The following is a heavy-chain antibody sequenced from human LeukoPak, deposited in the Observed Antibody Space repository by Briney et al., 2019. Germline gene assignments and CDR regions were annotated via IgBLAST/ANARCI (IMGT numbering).Heavy chain of an antibody. J-gene: IGHJ3*02. V-gene: IGHV4-31*03. CDR2: IYYSGST. D-gene: IGHD3-16*01. CDR1: GGSISSGGYY. Sequence: SETLSLTCTVSGGSISSGGYYWSWIRQHPGKGLEWIGYIYYSGSTYYNPSLKSRVTISVDTSKNQFSLKLSSATAADTAVYYCATAATGDDAFDIWGQGTMVSVSS. CDR3: ATAATGDDAFDI.